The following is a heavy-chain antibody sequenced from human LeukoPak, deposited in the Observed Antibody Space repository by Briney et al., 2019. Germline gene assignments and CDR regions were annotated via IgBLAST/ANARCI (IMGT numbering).Heavy chain of an antibody. CDR3: ARDVYGGNSGYDY. CDR2: IYYSGST. Sequence: GSLRLSCAASGFTFSSFAMSWIRQPPGKGLEWIGYIYYSGSTNYNPSLKSRVTISVDTSKNQFSLKLSSVTAADTAVYYCARDVYGGNSGYDYWGQGTLVTVSS. CDR1: GFTFSSFA. D-gene: IGHD4-23*01. V-gene: IGHV4-59*01. J-gene: IGHJ4*02.